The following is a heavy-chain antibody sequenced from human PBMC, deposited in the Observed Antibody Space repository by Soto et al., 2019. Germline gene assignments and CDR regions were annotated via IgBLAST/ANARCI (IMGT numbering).Heavy chain of an antibody. CDR3: ARVPDR. CDR2: IYHSGST. CDR1: GGSISSGGYS. J-gene: IGHJ5*02. D-gene: IGHD2-2*01. Sequence: PSETLSLTCAVSGGSISSGGYSWSWIRQPPGEGLEWIGYIYHSGSTYYNPSLKSRVTISVDRSKNQFSLKLSSVTAADTAVYYCARVPDRWGQGALVPVSS. V-gene: IGHV4-30-2*01.